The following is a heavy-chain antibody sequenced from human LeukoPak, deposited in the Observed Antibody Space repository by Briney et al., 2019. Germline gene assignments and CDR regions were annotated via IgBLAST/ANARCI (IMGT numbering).Heavy chain of an antibody. D-gene: IGHD6-19*01. CDR1: GYSLSDLS. J-gene: IGHJ4*02. V-gene: IGHV1-24*01. CDR3: ATDRVYRSSGRSWGFFDY. CDR2: FDSENNKM. Sequence: ASVTVSCKISGYSLSDLSIHWVREAPGEGLALMGGFDSENNKMVYSQKFQGRVTMTEDTSADTAYVELTSLRSEDTAVYFCATDRVYRSSGRSWGFFDYWGQGTLVIVSS.